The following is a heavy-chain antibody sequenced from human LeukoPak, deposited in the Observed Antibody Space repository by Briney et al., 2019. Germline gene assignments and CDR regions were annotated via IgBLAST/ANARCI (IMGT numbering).Heavy chain of an antibody. CDR1: GGSVSSGSYY. J-gene: IGHJ3*02. V-gene: IGHV4-61*01. CDR3: AREADIVVVPAAIYHAFDI. D-gene: IGHD2-2*02. Sequence: SETLSLTCTVSGGSVSSGSYYWSWLRQPPGKGLERIGYIYYSGSTNYNPSLKRRVTISVDTSKNQFSLKLCSVTAADTAVYYCAREADIVVVPAAIYHAFDIWGQGTMVTVSS. CDR2: IYYSGST.